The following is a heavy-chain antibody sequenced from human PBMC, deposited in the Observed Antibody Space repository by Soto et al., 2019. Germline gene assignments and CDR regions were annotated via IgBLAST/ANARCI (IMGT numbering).Heavy chain of an antibody. V-gene: IGHV3-66*01. CDR2: IQSGGTT. Sequence: EVQLVESGGDLVQPGGSLRLSCAASGFSVSSKYMSWVRQAPGKGLEWVSLIQSGGTTYYAGSVKGRFTISRDYSENTLFIQMNSLRVEDTAVYYCTRDDVHFNGDRYYGVPMDVWGKGNTVTVSA. J-gene: IGHJ6*04. D-gene: IGHD2-8*01. CDR3: TRDDVHFNGDRYYGVPMDV. CDR1: GFSVSSKY.